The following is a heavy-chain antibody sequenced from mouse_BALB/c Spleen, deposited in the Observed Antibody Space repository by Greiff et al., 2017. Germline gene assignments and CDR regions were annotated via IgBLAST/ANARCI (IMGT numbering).Heavy chain of an antibody. Sequence: EVKLMESGPGLVKPSQSLSLTCTVTGYSITSDYAWNWIRQFPGNKLEWMGYISYSGSTSYNPSLKSRISITRDTSKNQFFLQLNSVTTEDTATYDCARGELGSYPLDDWGQGTTLTVSS. CDR3: ARGELGSYPLDD. CDR2: ISYSGST. CDR1: GYSITSDYA. J-gene: IGHJ2*01. V-gene: IGHV3-2*02. D-gene: IGHD1-1*02.